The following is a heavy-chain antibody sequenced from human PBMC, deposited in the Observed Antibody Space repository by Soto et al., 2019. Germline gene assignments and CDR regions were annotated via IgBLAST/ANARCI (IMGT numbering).Heavy chain of an antibody. J-gene: IGHJ6*02. CDR3: ARAEVVPAAMPRDYYYFYGLDV. V-gene: IGHV4-34*01. CDR2: INQSGST. D-gene: IGHD2-2*01. CDR1: GGSFSGYY. Sequence: SETLSLTCAVYGGSFSGYYWSWIRQPPGKGLEWIGEINQSGSTNYNPSLKSRVTISVDTSKNQFSLKLSSVTAADTAVYYCARAEVVPAAMPRDYYYFYGLDVWGQGTTVTVSS.